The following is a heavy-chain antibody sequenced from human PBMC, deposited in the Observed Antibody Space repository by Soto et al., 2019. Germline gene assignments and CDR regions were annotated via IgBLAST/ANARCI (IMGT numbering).Heavy chain of an antibody. CDR1: GFTFSSYA. CDR3: ARSPVMYSSSAHIWFDP. D-gene: IGHD6-6*01. CDR2: ISGSGGST. V-gene: IGHV3-23*01. J-gene: IGHJ5*02. Sequence: EVQLLESGGGLVQPGGSLRLSCAASGFTFSSYAMSWVRQAPGKGLEWVSAISGSGGSTYYADSVKGRFTISRDNSKNTLYLQMNSLRAEDTAVYYCARSPVMYSSSAHIWFDPWGQGTLVTVSS.